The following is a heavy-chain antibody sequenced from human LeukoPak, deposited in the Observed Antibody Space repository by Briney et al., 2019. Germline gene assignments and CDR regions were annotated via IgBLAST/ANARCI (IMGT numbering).Heavy chain of an antibody. CDR1: GFTFSSYA. J-gene: IGHJ4*02. CDR2: ISGSGGST. CDR3: AKMNTDYYDSSGYYFSFGDYFDY. V-gene: IGHV3-23*01. Sequence: GGSLRLFCAASGFTFSSYAMSWVRQAPGKGLEWVSAISGSGGSTYYADSVKGRFTISRDNSKNTLYLQMNSLRAEDTAVYYCAKMNTDYYDSSGYYFSFGDYFDYWGQGTLVTVSS. D-gene: IGHD3-22*01.